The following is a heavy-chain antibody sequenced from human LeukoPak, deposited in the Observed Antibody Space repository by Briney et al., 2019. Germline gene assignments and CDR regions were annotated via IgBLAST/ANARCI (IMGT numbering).Heavy chain of an antibody. Sequence: GESLKISCKASGYSFSTYWIGWVRQKPGKGLEWMGIIYPGDSDTRYSPSFQGQVTISADKSISTAYLQWSSLKASDTAMYYCARPHYDILTGYAYWGQGTLVTVSS. J-gene: IGHJ4*02. V-gene: IGHV5-51*01. CDR3: ARPHYDILTGYAY. D-gene: IGHD3-9*01. CDR2: IYPGDSDT. CDR1: GYSFSTYW.